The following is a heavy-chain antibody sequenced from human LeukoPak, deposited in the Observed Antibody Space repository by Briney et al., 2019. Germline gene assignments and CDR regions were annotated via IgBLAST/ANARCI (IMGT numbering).Heavy chain of an antibody. CDR3: AKDPEF. J-gene: IGHJ4*02. Sequence: GGSLRLSCVASGFTFSSQAMSWVRQAPGKGLEWIAGISESGDVTFHVDSVKGRFTISRDNSRNTLFLQMDSLRVEDTAVYYCAKDPEFWGQGTLVTVSS. D-gene: IGHD3-10*01. CDR2: ISESGDVT. V-gene: IGHV3-23*01. CDR1: GFTFSSQA.